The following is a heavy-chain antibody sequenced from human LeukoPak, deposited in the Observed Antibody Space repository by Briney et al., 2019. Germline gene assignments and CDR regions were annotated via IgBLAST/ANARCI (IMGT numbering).Heavy chain of an antibody. CDR1: GYTFTSYG. Sequence: ASVKVSCKASGYTFTSYGIRWVRQAPGQGLEWMGWISAYNGNTNYAQKLQGRVTMTTDTSTSTAYMELRSLRSDDTAVYYCARTVTIFGVVIHYYFDYWGQGTLVTVSS. D-gene: IGHD3-3*01. CDR2: ISAYNGNT. J-gene: IGHJ4*02. CDR3: ARTVTIFGVVIHYYFDY. V-gene: IGHV1-18*01.